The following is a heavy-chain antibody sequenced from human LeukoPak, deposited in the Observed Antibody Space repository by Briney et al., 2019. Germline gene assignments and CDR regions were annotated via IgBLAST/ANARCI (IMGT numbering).Heavy chain of an antibody. CDR3: ATLAHIVVVPAATYNWFDP. Sequence: GGSLRLSCAASGFTFSSYSMNWVRQAPGKGLEWVSSISSSSSYIYYADSVKGRFTISRDNAKNSLYLQMNSLRAEDTAVYYCATLAHIVVVPAATYNWFDPWGQGTLVTVSS. J-gene: IGHJ5*02. CDR2: ISSSSSYI. V-gene: IGHV3-21*01. CDR1: GFTFSSYS. D-gene: IGHD2-2*01.